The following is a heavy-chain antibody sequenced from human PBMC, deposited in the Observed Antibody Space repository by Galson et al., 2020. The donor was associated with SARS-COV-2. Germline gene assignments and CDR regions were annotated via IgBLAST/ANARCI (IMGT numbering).Heavy chain of an antibody. Sequence: PGGSLRLSCVASGFTFSYYWMHWVRQAPGEGLVWVSRIKGDGDTIYADFVKVRFTISRDNAKNTLYLQMNSLTVEDTAVYFCATGIENYYYYWGQGTLVTVSS. CDR1: GFTFSYYW. D-gene: IGHD1-1*01. V-gene: IGHV3-74*01. CDR2: IKGDGDT. CDR3: ATGIENYYYY. J-gene: IGHJ4*02.